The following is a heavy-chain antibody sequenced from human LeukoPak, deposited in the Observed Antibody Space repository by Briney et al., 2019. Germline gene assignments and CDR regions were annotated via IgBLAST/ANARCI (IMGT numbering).Heavy chain of an antibody. CDR1: GFTFSSYS. V-gene: IGHV3-48*01. D-gene: IGHD3-10*02. J-gene: IGHJ6*04. CDR2: ISSSSSTI. Sequence: GGSLRLSCAASGFTFSSYSMNWVRQAPGKGLEWVSYISSSSSTIYYADSVKGRFTISRDNAKNSLYLQMNSLRAEDTAVYYCAELGITMIGGVWGKGTTVTVSS. CDR3: AELGITMIGGV.